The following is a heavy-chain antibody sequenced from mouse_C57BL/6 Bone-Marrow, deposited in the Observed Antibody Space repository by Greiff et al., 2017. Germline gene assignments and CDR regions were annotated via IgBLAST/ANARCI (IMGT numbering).Heavy chain of an antibody. J-gene: IGHJ2*01. CDR1: GYTFTNYW. CDR2: IYPGGGYT. V-gene: IGHV1-63*01. Sequence: QVQLQQSGAELVRPGTSVKMSCKASGYTFTNYWIGWAKQRPGHGLEWIGDIYPGGGYTNYNETFKGKATLTADKSSSTAYMQFSSLTSEDSAIYYCARKGKYYFDYWGQGTTLTVSS. CDR3: ARKGKYYFDY.